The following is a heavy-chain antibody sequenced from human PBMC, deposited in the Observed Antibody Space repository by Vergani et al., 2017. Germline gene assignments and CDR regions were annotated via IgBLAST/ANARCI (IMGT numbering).Heavy chain of an antibody. D-gene: IGHD1-14*01. CDR3: ARDLRVLYNRFDP. J-gene: IGHJ5*02. CDR2: TWYDGNNK. Sequence: QVQLVESGGGVVQPGRSLRLSCAASGFTFNQYGMHWVRQAPGKGLAWVAVTWYDGNNKQYADSVKGRFTISRDNSKSTMYLQMNSLRDEDTGVYYCARDLRVLYNRFDPWGQGTLVTVSS. CDR1: GFTFNQYG. V-gene: IGHV3-33*01.